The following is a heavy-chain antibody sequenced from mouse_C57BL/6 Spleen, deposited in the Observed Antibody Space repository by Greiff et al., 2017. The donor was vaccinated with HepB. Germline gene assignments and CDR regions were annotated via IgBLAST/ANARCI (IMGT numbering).Heavy chain of an antibody. CDR1: GFSLTSYG. CDR2: IWRGGST. CDR3: ASFITTAVEYFDV. Sequence: VKLQESGPGLVQPSQSLSITCTVSGFSLTSYGVHWVRQSPGKGLEWLGVIWRGGSTDYNAAFMSRLSITKDNSKSQVFFKMNSLQADDTAIYYCASFITTAVEYFDVWGTGTTVTVSS. D-gene: IGHD1-1*01. V-gene: IGHV2-5*01. J-gene: IGHJ1*03.